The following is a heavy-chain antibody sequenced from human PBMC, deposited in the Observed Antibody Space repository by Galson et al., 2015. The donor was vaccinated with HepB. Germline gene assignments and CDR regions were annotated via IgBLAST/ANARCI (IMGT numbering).Heavy chain of an antibody. CDR3: AHPRVIEGYYSGMDV. Sequence: PALVKPTQTLTLTCTYSGFSLSTSRVAVGWIRQPPGKALEWLALIFWNDHKRCSPSLKSRLSITKDTSKDQVVLEMTNMDPVDTATYYCAHPRVIEGYYSGMDVWGQGTTVTVSS. V-gene: IGHV2-5*01. CDR2: IFWNDHK. J-gene: IGHJ6*02. D-gene: IGHD2-21*01. CDR1: GFSLSTSRVA.